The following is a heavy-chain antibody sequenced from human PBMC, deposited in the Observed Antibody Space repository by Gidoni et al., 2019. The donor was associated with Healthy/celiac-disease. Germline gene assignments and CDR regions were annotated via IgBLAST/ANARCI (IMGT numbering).Heavy chain of an antibody. V-gene: IGHV3-33*01. D-gene: IGHD4-17*01. J-gene: IGHJ4*02. Sequence: QVQLVESGGGVVQPGSSLRLSCAASGFPFSSYGMHWVRQAPGKGLEWVAVIWYDGSNKDYADSVKGRFTISRDNSKNTLYLQMNSLRAEDTAVYYCARDPGDYGDYEYYFDYWGQGTLVTVSS. CDR2: IWYDGSNK. CDR3: ARDPGDYGDYEYYFDY. CDR1: GFPFSSYG.